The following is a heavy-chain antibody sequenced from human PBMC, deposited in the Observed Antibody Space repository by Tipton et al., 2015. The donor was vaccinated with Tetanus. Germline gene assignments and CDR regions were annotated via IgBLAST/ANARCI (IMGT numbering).Heavy chain of an antibody. CDR2: ISRSGDNT. CDR3: ATKASPGPRHAY. V-gene: IGHV3-23*01. CDR1: GLTFNIFG. D-gene: IGHD1-1*01. Sequence: SLRLSCAATGLTFNIFGMSWVRQAPGKGLEWVSGISRSGDNTFYADSVKGRFTISRDNSKNTLYLQMNSLRAEDTAIYYCATKASPGPRHAYWGQGTLVTVSS. J-gene: IGHJ4*02.